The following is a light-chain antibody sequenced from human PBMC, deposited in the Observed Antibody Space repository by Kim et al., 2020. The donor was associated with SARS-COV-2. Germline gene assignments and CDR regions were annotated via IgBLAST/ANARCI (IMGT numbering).Light chain of an antibody. V-gene: IGLV3-9*01. J-gene: IGLJ2*01. CDR3: QVWDSSTGGV. CDR2: RDS. CDR1: NIGRNN. Sequence: VALGQTARITCGGKNIGRNNVHWYQQKPGQAPVLVIYRDSNRPSGIPERFSGSNSGNTATLTISRAQAGDEADYYCQVWDSSTGGVFGGGTKLTVL.